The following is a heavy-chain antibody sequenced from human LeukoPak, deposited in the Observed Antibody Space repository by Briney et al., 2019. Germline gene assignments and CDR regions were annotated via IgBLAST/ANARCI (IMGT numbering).Heavy chain of an antibody. CDR1: GFTFSSYD. V-gene: IGHV3-13*01. CDR2: IGTAGDT. Sequence: GGSLRLSCAASGFTFSSYDMHWVRQATGKGLEWVSAIGTAGDTYYPGSVKGRFTISRENAKNSLYLQMNSLRAGDTAVYYCARAPRIAAAAGYYYYGMDVWGQGTTVTVSS. D-gene: IGHD6-13*01. CDR3: ARAPRIAAAAGYYYYGMDV. J-gene: IGHJ6*02.